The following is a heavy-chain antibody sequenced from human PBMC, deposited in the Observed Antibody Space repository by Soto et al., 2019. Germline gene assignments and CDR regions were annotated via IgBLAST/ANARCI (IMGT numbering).Heavy chain of an antibody. CDR2: IKSKIDGGTT. D-gene: IGHD3-9*01. V-gene: IGHV3-15*07. CDR1: GFTFSDAW. Sequence: GGSLRLSCAASGFTFSDAWINWVRQAPGKGLEWVGRIKSKIDGGTTDFAAPVKGRFAISRDDSRDLVYMEIYSLKTDDTAVYYCTTDSLFTGQLVRMDNWGHGTLVTVSS. CDR3: TTDSLFTGQLVRMDN. J-gene: IGHJ4*01.